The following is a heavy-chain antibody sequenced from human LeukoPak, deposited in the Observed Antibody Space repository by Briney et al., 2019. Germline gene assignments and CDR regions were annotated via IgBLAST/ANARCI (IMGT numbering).Heavy chain of an antibody. Sequence: ASVKVSCKASGYTFTSYGISWVRQAPGQGLEWMGWISASNGNTNYAQKFQGRVTMTTDTSTSTAYMELRGLRSDDTAVYYCARGADRWGHNWFDPWGQGTLVTVSS. D-gene: IGHD3-16*01. CDR3: ARGADRWGHNWFDP. V-gene: IGHV1-18*01. CDR2: ISASNGNT. CDR1: GYTFTSYG. J-gene: IGHJ5*02.